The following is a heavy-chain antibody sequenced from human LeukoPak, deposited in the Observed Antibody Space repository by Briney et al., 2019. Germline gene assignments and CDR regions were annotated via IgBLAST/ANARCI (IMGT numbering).Heavy chain of an antibody. CDR1: GGSISSYY. CDR2: IYYSGST. J-gene: IGHJ6*02. V-gene: IGHV4-59*01. Sequence: PSETLSLTCTVSGGSISSYYWSWIRQPPGKGLEWIGYIYYSGSTNYNPSLKSRVTISVDTSKNQFSLKLSSVTAADTAVYYCARGFPYYYYGMDVRGQGTTVTVSS. CDR3: ARGFPYYYYGMDV.